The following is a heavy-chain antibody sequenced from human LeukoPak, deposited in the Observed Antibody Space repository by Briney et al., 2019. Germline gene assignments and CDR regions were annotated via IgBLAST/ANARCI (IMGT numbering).Heavy chain of an antibody. J-gene: IGHJ4*02. CDR3: AREGGDEIVGATKPGDY. Sequence: ASVKVSCKASGYTFINYGVTWVRQAPGQGLEWMGWISASNGNTNYAQKLQGRVTMTTETSTSTAYMELSSLRSEDTAVYYCAREGGDEIVGATKPGDYWGQGTLVTVSS. D-gene: IGHD1-26*01. CDR2: ISASNGNT. CDR1: GYTFINYG. V-gene: IGHV1-18*01.